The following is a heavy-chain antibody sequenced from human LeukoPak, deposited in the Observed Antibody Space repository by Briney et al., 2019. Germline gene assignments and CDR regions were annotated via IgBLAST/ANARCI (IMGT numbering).Heavy chain of an antibody. D-gene: IGHD6-19*01. CDR3: ARKDSSGWYALEDAFDI. V-gene: IGHV4-31*03. J-gene: IGHJ3*02. Sequence: KPSETLSLTCTVSGGSISSGGYYWSWIRQHPGKGLEWIGYIYYSGSTYYNPSLKSRVTISVDTSKNQFSLKLSSVTAADTAVYYCARKDSSGWYALEDAFDIWGQGTMVTVSS. CDR2: IYYSGST. CDR1: GGSISSGGYY.